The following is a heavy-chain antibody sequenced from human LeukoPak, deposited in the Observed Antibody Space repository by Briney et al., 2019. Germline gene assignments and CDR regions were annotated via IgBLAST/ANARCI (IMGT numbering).Heavy chain of an antibody. Sequence: SVKVSCKASGGTFSSYAISWVRQAPGQGLEWMGRIIPILGIANYAQKFQGRVTITADKSTSTAYMELSSLRSEDTAVYYCARDLEWGYVYWGQGTLVTVPS. D-gene: IGHD1-26*01. CDR3: ARDLEWGYVY. J-gene: IGHJ4*02. V-gene: IGHV1-69*04. CDR1: GGTFSSYA. CDR2: IIPILGIA.